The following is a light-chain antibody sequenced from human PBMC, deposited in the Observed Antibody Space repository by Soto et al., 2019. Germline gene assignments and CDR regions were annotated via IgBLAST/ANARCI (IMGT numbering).Light chain of an antibody. CDR1: QAISNY. CDR3: QQYDSFPLT. CDR2: DAS. Sequence: DIQMTQSPSPLSASVGDRVTITCRASQAISNYLNWYQQRPGKAPKLLIYDASNLERGVPSRFSGTRSGTHFTFAITSLQPEDVATYYCQQYDSFPLTFGQGTRLEIK. V-gene: IGKV1-33*01. J-gene: IGKJ5*01.